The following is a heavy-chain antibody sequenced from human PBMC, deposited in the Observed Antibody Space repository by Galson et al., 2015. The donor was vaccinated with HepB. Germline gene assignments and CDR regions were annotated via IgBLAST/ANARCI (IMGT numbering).Heavy chain of an antibody. V-gene: IGHV3-11*01. CDR1: GFTFSDYY. Sequence: SLRLSCAASGFTFSDYYMSWIRQAPGKGLEWVSYISSSGSTMYYADSVKGRFTISRDNAKTSLYLQMNSLRAEDTAVYYCARVGDLAAAGTVDYWGQGTLVTVSS. J-gene: IGHJ4*02. CDR3: ARVGDLAAAGTVDY. D-gene: IGHD6-13*01. CDR2: ISSSGSTM.